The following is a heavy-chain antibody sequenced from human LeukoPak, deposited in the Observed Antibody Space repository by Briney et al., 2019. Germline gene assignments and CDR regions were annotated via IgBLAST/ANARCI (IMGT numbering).Heavy chain of an antibody. J-gene: IGHJ4*02. D-gene: IGHD6-13*01. Sequence: RGSLRLSCAASGFTFSSYSMNWVRQAPGKGLEWVSSISSSSSYIYYADSVKGRFTISRDNAKNSLYLQMNSLRAEDTAVYYCARGGIAAPFDYWGQGTLVTVSS. CDR1: GFTFSSYS. CDR3: ARGGIAAPFDY. CDR2: ISSSSSYI. V-gene: IGHV3-21*01.